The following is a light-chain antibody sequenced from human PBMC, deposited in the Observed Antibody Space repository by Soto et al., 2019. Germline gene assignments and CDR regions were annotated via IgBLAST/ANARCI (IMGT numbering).Light chain of an antibody. CDR3: QQYNNWPPWT. J-gene: IGKJ2*02. Sequence: EIVMTQSPATLSVSPGERATLSCRASQSVSSNLAWYQQKPGQAPSLLIYGASTRATGIPARFSGSGSGTELPLTISSLQSEDFAVYYSQQYNNWPPWTFGQGTKLEIK. CDR2: GAS. V-gene: IGKV3-15*01. CDR1: QSVSSN.